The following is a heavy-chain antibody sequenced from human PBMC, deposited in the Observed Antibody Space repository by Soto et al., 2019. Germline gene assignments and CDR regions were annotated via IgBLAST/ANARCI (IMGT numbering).Heavy chain of an antibody. J-gene: IGHJ3*02. CDR2: ISAYNGNT. D-gene: IGHD3-16*02. CDR1: GGTFTSYG. V-gene: IGHV1-18*01. Sequence: ASVKVSCKASGGTFTSYGISWVRQAPGQGLEWVGWISAYNGNTNYAQKLQGRVTMTTDTSTSTAYMELRSLRSDDTAVYYCARTPYYDYVWGSYRQDDAFDIWGQGTMVTVSS. CDR3: ARTPYYDYVWGSYRQDDAFDI.